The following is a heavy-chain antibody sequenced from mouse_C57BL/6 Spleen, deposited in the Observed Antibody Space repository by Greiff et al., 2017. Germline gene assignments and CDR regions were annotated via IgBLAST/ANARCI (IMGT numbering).Heavy chain of an antibody. J-gene: IGHJ2*01. CDR2: ISSGSSTI. D-gene: IGHD1-1*01. CDR1: GFTFSDYG. Sequence: EVQLVESGGGLVKPGGSLKLSCAASGFTFSDYGMHWVRQAPEKGLEWVAYISSGSSTIYYADTVKGRFTISRDNAKNTLFLQMTILRSEDTAMYYCATITTVVAPFDYWGQGTTLTVSS. CDR3: ATITTVVAPFDY. V-gene: IGHV5-17*01.